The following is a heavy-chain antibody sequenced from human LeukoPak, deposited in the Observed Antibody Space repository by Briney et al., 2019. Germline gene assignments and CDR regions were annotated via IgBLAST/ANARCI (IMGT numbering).Heavy chain of an antibody. CDR2: ISAYNGNT. J-gene: IGHJ4*02. D-gene: IGHD3-10*01. Sequence: GASVKVSCKASGYTFTGYYMHWVRQAPGQGLEWMGWISAYNGNTNYAQKLQGRVTMTTDTSTSTAYMELRSLRSDDTAVYYCARDYYGSGSYEKNLDYWGQGTLVTVSS. V-gene: IGHV1-18*04. CDR3: ARDYYGSGSYEKNLDY. CDR1: GYTFTGYY.